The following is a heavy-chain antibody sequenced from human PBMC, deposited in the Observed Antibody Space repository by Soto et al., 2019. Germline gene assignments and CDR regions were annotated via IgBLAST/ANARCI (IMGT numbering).Heavy chain of an antibody. J-gene: IGHJ6*02. CDR1: GGSITSYH. D-gene: IGHD1-26*01. Sequence: SETLSLTCTVSGGSITSYHWSWVRQPPGKGLEWIGEIIHSESTKYNPSLKSRVTISVDTSKNQFSLKLSSVTAADTAVYYCARQRPTDGRWEFANYYGMDVWGQGTPVTVSS. CDR3: ARQRPTDGRWEFANYYGMDV. V-gene: IGHV4-34*12. CDR2: IIHSEST.